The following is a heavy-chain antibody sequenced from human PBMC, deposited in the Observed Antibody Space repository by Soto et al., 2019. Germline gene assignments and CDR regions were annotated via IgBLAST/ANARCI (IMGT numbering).Heavy chain of an antibody. CDR3: ARGGWYTPYYYFFGMDV. CDR2: ISAYNAKT. Sequence: QVQLVQSGAEVKKPGASVKVSCKASGYIFNNYGINWVRQAPGQGLEWMGWISAYNAKTNYAQNFQGRVTLTTDTSATTAYMELRSLRSDETAMYYCARGGWYTPYYYFFGMDVWGQGTTVTGSS. V-gene: IGHV1-18*01. D-gene: IGHD2-15*01. CDR1: GYIFNNYG. J-gene: IGHJ6*02.